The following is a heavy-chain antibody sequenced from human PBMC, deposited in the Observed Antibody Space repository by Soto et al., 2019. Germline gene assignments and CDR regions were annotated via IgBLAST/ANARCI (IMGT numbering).Heavy chain of an antibody. D-gene: IGHD5-12*01. J-gene: IGHJ6*02. CDR1: GGPFNGFY. CDR3: ARLRWLNPPTRPEHYFYGMDV. V-gene: IGHV4-34*01. CDR2: INDRES. Sequence: AETLSLTCGVYGGPFNGFYWSWVRQPPGKGLEWIGEINDRESNYSPSLKSRLSISTDASKKQFPLKLTSVTAADTAVYYCARLRWLNPPTRPEHYFYGMDVWGQGTSVTVSS.